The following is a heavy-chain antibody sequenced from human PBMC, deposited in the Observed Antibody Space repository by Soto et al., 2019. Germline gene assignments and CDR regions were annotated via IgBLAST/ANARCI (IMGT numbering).Heavy chain of an antibody. J-gene: IGHJ4*02. CDR1: GFTFSSFA. V-gene: IGHV3-30*18. CDR2: ISFDGRDI. Sequence: QVQLVESGGGVVHSGTSLRLSCVTSGFTFSSFAMDWVRQAPGKGLEWVAAISFDGRDISYRESVKGRFTISRDKFKNTVYLQMNSLRPEDTAVYYCAKESLDYFDSGRFYAPAFDHWGQGTLVTVSS. D-gene: IGHD3-10*01. CDR3: AKESLDYFDSGRFYAPAFDH.